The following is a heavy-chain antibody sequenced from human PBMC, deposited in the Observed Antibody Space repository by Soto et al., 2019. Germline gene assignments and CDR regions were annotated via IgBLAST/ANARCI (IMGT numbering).Heavy chain of an antibody. D-gene: IGHD3-3*01. J-gene: IGHJ5*02. CDR3: ATYYDFWTAFDP. CDR1: GGSFSRGGYS. Sequence: SETLSLTCAVSGGSFSRGGYSRSWIRQPPGKGLEWIGYIYHSGSTYYNPSLKSRVTISVDRSKNQFSLKLNSVTAADTAVYYCATYYDFWTAFDPWGQGTLVTVSS. CDR2: IYHSGST. V-gene: IGHV4-30-2*01.